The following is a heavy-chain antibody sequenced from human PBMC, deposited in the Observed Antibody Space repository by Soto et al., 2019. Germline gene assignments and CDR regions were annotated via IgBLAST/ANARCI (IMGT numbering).Heavy chain of an antibody. J-gene: IGHJ3*02. CDR2: IIPIFGTA. D-gene: IGHD3-3*01. CDR1: GGTFSTYA. Sequence: AVKVSCKASGGTFSTYAISWVRQAPGQGLEWMGGIIPIFGTAKYAQKFQGRVTITADESTSTAYMELSSLRSEDTAVYYCAREIFGRIISGGSYAFDIWGQGTTVTVSS. CDR3: AREIFGRIISGGSYAFDI. V-gene: IGHV1-69*13.